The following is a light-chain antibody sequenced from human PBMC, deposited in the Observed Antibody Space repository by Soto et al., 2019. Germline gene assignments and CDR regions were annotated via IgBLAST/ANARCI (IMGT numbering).Light chain of an antibody. CDR3: QQYGSSKT. J-gene: IGKJ1*01. V-gene: IGKV3-20*01. CDR2: GAS. CDR1: QSVSSSY. Sequence: EIVLTQSPGTLSLSPGERATLSCRASQSVSSSYLAWYQQKPCQAPRLLIYGASSRATGIPDRFSGSGSGTDFTLTISRLEPEDCAVYYCQQYGSSKTFGQGTKVEIK.